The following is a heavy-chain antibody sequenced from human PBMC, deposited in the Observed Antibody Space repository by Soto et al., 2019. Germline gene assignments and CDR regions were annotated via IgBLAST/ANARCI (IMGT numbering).Heavy chain of an antibody. Sequence: QVQLQESGPGLVKPSETLSLTCTVSGDSLTNYYCSWFRQPPGKGLEWIGYLMYSGYSAYNLSLKRRVPKSMDTSKTQFSLMLESVTATDTAVYYCARHGFGPLHGLVDVWGQGTTVIVSS. D-gene: IGHD3-10*01. J-gene: IGHJ6*02. V-gene: IGHV4-59*08. CDR3: ARHGFGPLHGLVDV. CDR1: GDSLTNYY. CDR2: LMYSGYS.